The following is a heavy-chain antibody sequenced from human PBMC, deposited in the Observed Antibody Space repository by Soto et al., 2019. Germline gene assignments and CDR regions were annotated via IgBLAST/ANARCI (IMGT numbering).Heavy chain of an antibody. J-gene: IGHJ4*02. CDR3: ARAIRNQLLSDY. D-gene: IGHD1-26*01. Sequence: QVQLVQSGAEVKQPGASVKVSCRTSGYTFTNYDISWVRQATGQGLEWIGWMNPESTNTGYAEKFQGRVTMTRDTSISTAYMELNSLTTEDTAVYYCARAIRNQLLSDYWGQGTLVTVSS. V-gene: IGHV1-8*01. CDR2: MNPESTNT. CDR1: GYTFTNYD.